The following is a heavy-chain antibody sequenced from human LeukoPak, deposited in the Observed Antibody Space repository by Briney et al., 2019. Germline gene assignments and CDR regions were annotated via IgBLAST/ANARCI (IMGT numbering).Heavy chain of an antibody. V-gene: IGHV3-23*01. Sequence: GGSLRLSCAASGFTFTNAWMSWVRQAPGKGPEWVSAISGSGGSTYYADSVKGRFTISRDNSKNTLYLQMNSLRAEDTAVYYCAKGGSTTGKGGRITMIVVAPYYFDYWGQGTLVTVSS. CDR1: GFTFTNAW. D-gene: IGHD3-22*01. J-gene: IGHJ4*02. CDR3: AKGGSTTGKGGRITMIVVAPYYFDY. CDR2: ISGSGGST.